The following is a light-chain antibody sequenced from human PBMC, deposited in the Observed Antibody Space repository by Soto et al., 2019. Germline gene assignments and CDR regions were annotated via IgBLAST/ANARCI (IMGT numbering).Light chain of an antibody. CDR1: NSDVGSYNS. CDR3: SSYTGSTTLVV. CDR2: EVS. V-gene: IGLV2-14*01. Sequence: QSVLTQPASVSGSPGQSISISCTGTNSDVGSYNSVSWYQQHPGKAPKLMIFEVSNRPSGVSNRFSGSKSGNTASLTISGLQADDEADYYCSSYTGSTTLVVFGGGTKVTVL. J-gene: IGLJ3*02.